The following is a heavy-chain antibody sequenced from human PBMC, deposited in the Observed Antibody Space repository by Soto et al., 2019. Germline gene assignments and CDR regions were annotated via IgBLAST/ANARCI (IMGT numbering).Heavy chain of an antibody. V-gene: IGHV1-69*13. J-gene: IGHJ5*02. CDR2: IIPIFGTA. D-gene: IGHD6-19*01. Sequence: GASVKVSCKASGGTFSSYAISWVRQAPGQGLEWMGGIIPIFGTANYAQKFQGRVTITADESTSTAYMELSSLRSEDTAVYYCARAGIAVADNWFDPWGQGNLVTVSS. CDR1: GGTFSSYA. CDR3: ARAGIAVADNWFDP.